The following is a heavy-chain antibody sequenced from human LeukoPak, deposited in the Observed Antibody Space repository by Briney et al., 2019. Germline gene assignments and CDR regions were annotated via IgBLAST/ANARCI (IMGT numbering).Heavy chain of an antibody. CDR1: GFTFSTYS. Sequence: GGSLRLSCAVSGFTFSTYSMNWVRQAPGKGLEWISFIRHDSSDIYYADSVKGRFTISRVNARDSLYLQMNSLRAEDTAVYYCARDWFGELIWGQGTLVTVSS. V-gene: IGHV3-48*01. J-gene: IGHJ4*02. CDR2: IRHDSSDI. D-gene: IGHD3-10*01. CDR3: ARDWFGELI.